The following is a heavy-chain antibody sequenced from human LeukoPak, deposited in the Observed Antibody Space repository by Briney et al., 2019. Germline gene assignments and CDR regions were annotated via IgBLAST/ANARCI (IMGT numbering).Heavy chain of an antibody. CDR2: ISSSSSYI. CDR3: ARDGRYYDILTGYPAAGYFDY. Sequence: PGGSLRLSCAASGFTFSSYSMNWVRQAPGKGLEWVSSISSSSSYIYYADSVKGRFTISRDNAKNSLYLQMNSLRAEDTAVYYCARDGRYYDILTGYPAAGYFDYWGQGTLVTVSP. CDR1: GFTFSSYS. V-gene: IGHV3-21*01. J-gene: IGHJ4*02. D-gene: IGHD3-9*01.